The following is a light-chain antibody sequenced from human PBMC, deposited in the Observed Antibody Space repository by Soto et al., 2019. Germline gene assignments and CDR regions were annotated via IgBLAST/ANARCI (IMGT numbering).Light chain of an antibody. CDR1: SSDVGGYNY. Sequence: QSAPTQPPSASGSPGQSATISCTGTSSDVGGYNYVSWYQQYPGKAPKLIIYEVSRLPSGVPDRFSGSKSGNTASLTVSGLQAEDEADYYCSSYAGSSTWVFGGGTKLTVL. CDR3: SSYAGSSTWV. V-gene: IGLV2-8*01. J-gene: IGLJ2*01. CDR2: EVS.